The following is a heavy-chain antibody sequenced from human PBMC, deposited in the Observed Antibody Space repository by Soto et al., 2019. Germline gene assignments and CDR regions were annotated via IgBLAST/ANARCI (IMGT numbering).Heavy chain of an antibody. Sequence: GGSLRLSCASSGLRFTNYYMSCIRQAPGKGLEWISYISSSSTFTKYADSVEGRFTISRDNSNNSPLLQVNSLTIEDTAVYYCARRETSSSGRDDWGQGTLVTVS. J-gene: IGHJ4*02. CDR2: ISSSSTFT. CDR3: ARRETSSSGRDD. V-gene: IGHV3-11*06. CDR1: GLRFTNYY. D-gene: IGHD6-6*01.